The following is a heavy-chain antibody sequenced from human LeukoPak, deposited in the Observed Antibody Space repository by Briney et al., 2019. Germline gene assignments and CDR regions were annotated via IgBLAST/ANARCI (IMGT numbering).Heavy chain of an antibody. V-gene: IGHV4-59*07. CDR3: ARVRDSSGYYGLLDY. CDR1: GGSISSYY. D-gene: IGHD3-22*01. J-gene: IGHJ4*02. Sequence: SDTLSLTCTVSGGSISSYYWSWIRQPPGKGLEWIGYIYYSGSTNYNPSLKSRVTISVDTSKNQFSLKLSSVTAADTAVYYCARVRDSSGYYGLLDYWGQGTLVTVSP. CDR2: IYYSGST.